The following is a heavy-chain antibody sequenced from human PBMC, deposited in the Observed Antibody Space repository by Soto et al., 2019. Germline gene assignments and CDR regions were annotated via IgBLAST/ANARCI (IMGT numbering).Heavy chain of an antibody. V-gene: IGHV4-4*02. CDR2: IYYSGSA. Sequence: PSETLSLTCAVSGGSFTSNNWWTWVRQPPGQGLEWIGYIYYSGSAYYNPSLKSRVTISVDTSKNQFSLKMTSVTTADTAVYYCARGRRNWFDPWGQGTLVTVSS. CDR1: GGSFTSNNW. J-gene: IGHJ5*02. CDR3: ARGRRNWFDP.